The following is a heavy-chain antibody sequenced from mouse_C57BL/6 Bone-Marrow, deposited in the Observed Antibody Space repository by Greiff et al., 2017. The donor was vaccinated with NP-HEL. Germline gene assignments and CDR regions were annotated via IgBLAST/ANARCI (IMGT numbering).Heavy chain of an antibody. CDR2: ISSGGDYI. CDR1: GYTFSSYA. Sequence: EVKLVESGEGLVKPGGSLKLSCAASGYTFSSYAMSWVRQTPEKRLEWVAYISSGGDYIYYADTVKGRFTISRDNARNTLYLQMSSLKSEDTAMYYCTRENYSNSYYYAMDYWGQGTSVTVSS. V-gene: IGHV5-9-1*02. CDR3: TRENYSNSYYYAMDY. J-gene: IGHJ4*01. D-gene: IGHD2-5*01.